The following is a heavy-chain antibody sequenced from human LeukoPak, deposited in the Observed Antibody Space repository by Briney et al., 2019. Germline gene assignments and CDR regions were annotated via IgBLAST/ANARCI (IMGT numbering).Heavy chain of an antibody. CDR1: GYTFTAYY. D-gene: IGHD6-13*01. CDR2: INPNNGDT. J-gene: IGHJ4*02. CDR3: ARGSAAAGTTALGY. Sequence: ASVKVSCKTSGYTFTAYYIHWVRQAPGQGLEWMGWINPNNGDTLYTQKFQGRVTMARDTSIGTVYMELSRLTFDDTAVYSCARGSAAAGTTALGYWGQGNLVTVSS. V-gene: IGHV1-2*02.